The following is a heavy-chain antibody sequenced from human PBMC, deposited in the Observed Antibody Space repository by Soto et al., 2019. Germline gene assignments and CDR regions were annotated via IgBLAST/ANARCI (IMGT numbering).Heavy chain of an antibody. J-gene: IGHJ4*02. V-gene: IGHV1-3*01. CDR1: GNTVPNYA. Sequence: ASVKVSCKASGNTVPNYAIHWVRQAPGQRLEWMGWINGGNGNTYYSEHFQGRVTFTRDTSPGTVYMQLSSLTSEDTAVYYYARSIVVVNALDCGGQGTLVTVSS. CDR3: ARSIVVVNALDC. D-gene: IGHD2-21*01. CDR2: INGGNGNT.